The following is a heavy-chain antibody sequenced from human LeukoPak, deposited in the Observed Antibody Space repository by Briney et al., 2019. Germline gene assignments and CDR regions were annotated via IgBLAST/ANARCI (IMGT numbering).Heavy chain of an antibody. CDR1: EYSFPNYC. CDR2: IYPGDSDT. V-gene: IGHV5-51*01. D-gene: IGHD5-24*01. Sequence: GESLKISCKHSEYSFPNYCIGWVRQMPGKGLEWMGIIYPGDSDTRYSPSFQGQVTISADKSISTAYLQWSSLKASDTAMYYCARGYNYYYFDYWGQGTLVTVSS. CDR3: ARGYNYYYFDY. J-gene: IGHJ4*02.